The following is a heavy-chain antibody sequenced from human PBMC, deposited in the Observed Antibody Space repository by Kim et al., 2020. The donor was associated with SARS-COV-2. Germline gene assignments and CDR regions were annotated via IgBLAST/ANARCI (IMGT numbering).Heavy chain of an antibody. D-gene: IGHD3-22*01. J-gene: IGHJ5*02. CDR3: ERLYYDSSGLNWFDP. Sequence: PSLKRRVNISVDTSKNQFSLRLSSVTAADTAVYYCERLYYDSSGLNWFDPWGQGTLVTVSS. V-gene: IGHV4-4*09.